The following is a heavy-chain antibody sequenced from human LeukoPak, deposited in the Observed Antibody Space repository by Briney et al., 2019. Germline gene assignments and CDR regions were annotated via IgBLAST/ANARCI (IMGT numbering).Heavy chain of an antibody. CDR2: IKQDGSEK. V-gene: IGHV3-7*01. D-gene: IGHD1/OR15-1a*01. CDR1: GLTLSTYW. J-gene: IGHJ3*01. Sequence: PGGSLRLSCVASGLTLSTYWMCWVRQAPGKGLEWVANIKQDGSEKYYVDSVKGRFTISRDNAKNSVYLQMNSLGAEDTAVYYCARTRPGTGALDVWGQGTMVTVSS. CDR3: ARTRPGTGALDV.